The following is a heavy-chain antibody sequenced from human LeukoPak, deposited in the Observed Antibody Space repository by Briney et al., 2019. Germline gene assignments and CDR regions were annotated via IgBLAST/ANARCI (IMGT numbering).Heavy chain of an antibody. J-gene: IGHJ2*01. CDR1: GGSFSGYY. Sequence: SETLSLTCAVYGGSFSGYYWSWIRQPPGKGLEWIGEINHSGSTNYNPSLKSRVTISVDTSKNQFSLKLSSVTAADTAVYYCARLNTAPRKVLRGFRYFDLWGRGTLVTVSS. D-gene: IGHD5/OR15-5a*01. V-gene: IGHV4-34*01. CDR2: INHSGST. CDR3: ARLNTAPRKVLRGFRYFDL.